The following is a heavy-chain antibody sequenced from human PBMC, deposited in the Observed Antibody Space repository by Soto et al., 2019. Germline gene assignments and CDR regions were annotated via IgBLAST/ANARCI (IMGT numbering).Heavy chain of an antibody. CDR1: GFTFSSYA. D-gene: IGHD5-12*01. CDR3: AKDRPVGDGSNPRYYGMDV. CDR2: ISGSGGST. J-gene: IGHJ6*02. Sequence: GGSLRLSCAASGFTFSSYAMSWVRQAPGKGLEWVSAISGSGGSTYYADSVKGRFTISRDNSKNTLYLQMNSLRAEDTAVYYCAKDRPVGDGSNPRYYGMDVWGQGTTVTVSS. V-gene: IGHV3-23*01.